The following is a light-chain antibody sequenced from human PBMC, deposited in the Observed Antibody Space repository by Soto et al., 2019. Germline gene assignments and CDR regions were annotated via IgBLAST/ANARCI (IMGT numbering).Light chain of an antibody. CDR3: CSYTGLSTVV. V-gene: IGLV2-14*01. CDR1: SSDVGGYNH. Sequence: QSAPTQPASVSGSPGQSITISCTGTSSDVGGYNHVSWYQHSPGKAPKLILFAVSDRPSGVSHRFSGSKSGNTASLTISGLQAEDEADYYCCSYTGLSTVVFGGGTKLTVL. J-gene: IGLJ2*01. CDR2: AVS.